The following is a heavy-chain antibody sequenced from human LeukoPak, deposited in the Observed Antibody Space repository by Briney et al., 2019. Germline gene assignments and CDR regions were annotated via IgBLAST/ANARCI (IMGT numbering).Heavy chain of an antibody. D-gene: IGHD3-10*01. Sequence: LSXXXSXXXLSXSGXXWVRQAPGXGLEGGAFIWYDVSNKYYADSVKGRFTISRDNSKKTLYLQMNRLRAEATAVYFCARTNTLDRGPIIDPLDYWGQGTLVTVSS. V-gene: IGHV3-33*01. CDR3: ARTNTLDRGPIIDPLDY. CDR1: XXXLSXSG. CDR2: IWYDVSNK. J-gene: IGHJ4*02.